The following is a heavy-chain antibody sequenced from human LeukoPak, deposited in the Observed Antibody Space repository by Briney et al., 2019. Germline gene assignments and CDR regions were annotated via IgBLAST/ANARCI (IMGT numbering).Heavy chain of an antibody. CDR2: IKEDGSER. CDR3: ARGRANNYYDFWSGYYTDNFDY. J-gene: IGHJ4*02. V-gene: IGHV3-7*03. D-gene: IGHD3-3*01. Sequence: GGSLRLSCEGSAFIFSGHWMNWVRQTPGKGLEWVASIKEDGSERQYVDSVKGRFSISRDNTKGSLFLQLNSLRAEDTAVYYCARGRANNYYDFWSGYYTDNFDYWGQGTLVTVSS. CDR1: AFIFSGHW.